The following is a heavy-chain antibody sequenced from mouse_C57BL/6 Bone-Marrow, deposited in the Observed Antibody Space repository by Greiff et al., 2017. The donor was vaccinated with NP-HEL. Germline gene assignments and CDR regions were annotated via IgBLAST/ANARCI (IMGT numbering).Heavy chain of an antibody. Sequence: DVQLVESGAELVKPGASVKLSCTASGFNIKDYYMHWVKQRTEQGLEWIGRIDPEDGETKYAPKFQGKATITADTSSNTAYLQLSSLTSEDTAVYYCARGLLRKSGLFDYWGQGTTLTVSS. V-gene: IGHV14-2*01. CDR1: GFNIKDYY. CDR3: ARGLLRKSGLFDY. D-gene: IGHD1-1*01. CDR2: IDPEDGET. J-gene: IGHJ2*01.